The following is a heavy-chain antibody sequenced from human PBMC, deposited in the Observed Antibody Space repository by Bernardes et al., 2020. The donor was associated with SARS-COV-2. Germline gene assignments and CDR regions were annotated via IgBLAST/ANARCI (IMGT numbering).Heavy chain of an antibody. Sequence: GGSLRLSCAASGFTFDDSAMHWVRQAPGTGLEWVSGISWNSGSIGYADSVKGRFTISRDNAKNSLYLQMNSLRAEDTALYYCATLGRSGSYPFDYWGQGTLVTVSS. CDR1: GFTFDDSA. CDR3: ATLGRSGSYPFDY. V-gene: IGHV3-9*01. D-gene: IGHD1-26*01. CDR2: ISWNSGSI. J-gene: IGHJ4*02.